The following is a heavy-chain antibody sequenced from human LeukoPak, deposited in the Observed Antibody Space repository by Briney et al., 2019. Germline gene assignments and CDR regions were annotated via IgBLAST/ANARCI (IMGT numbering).Heavy chain of an antibody. CDR1: GFTVSSNY. CDR3: ARYSGSSGGASYYLDY. J-gene: IGHJ4*01. V-gene: IGHV3-66*01. Sequence: GGSLRLSCAVSGFTVSSNYMSWVRQAPGKGLEWVSVIYSSGSTYYADSVKGRFTISRDNAKNILYLQINNLRSEDTAVYYCARYSGSSGGASYYLDYWGHGTLVTVSS. D-gene: IGHD6-6*01. CDR2: IYSSGST.